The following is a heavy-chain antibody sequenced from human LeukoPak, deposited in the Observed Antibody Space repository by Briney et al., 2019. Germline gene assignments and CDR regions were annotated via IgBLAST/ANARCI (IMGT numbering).Heavy chain of an antibody. CDR1: GGSFSGYY. D-gene: IGHD6-13*01. J-gene: IGHJ5*02. V-gene: IGHV4-59*10. Sequence: SETLSLTCAVYGGSFSGYYWSWIRQPAGKGLEWIGRIYTSGSTNYNPSLKSRVTMSVDTSKNQFSLKLSSVTAADTAVYYCARGTSYSSSWYYWFDPWGQGTLVTVSS. CDR3: ARGTSYSSSWYYWFDP. CDR2: IYTSGST.